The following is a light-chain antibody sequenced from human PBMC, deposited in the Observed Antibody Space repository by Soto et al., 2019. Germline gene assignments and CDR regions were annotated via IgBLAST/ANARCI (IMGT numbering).Light chain of an antibody. CDR3: QQYNNWPPKYT. Sequence: EIVMTQSPATLSVSPGERATLSCRASQSISSNLAWFQQKPGQAPRLLIYGASTRATGIPARFSGSGSEKEFTLTISSLQSEDFAVYYCQQYNNWPPKYTFGPGTKVDIK. J-gene: IGKJ3*01. CDR1: QSISSN. CDR2: GAS. V-gene: IGKV3-15*01.